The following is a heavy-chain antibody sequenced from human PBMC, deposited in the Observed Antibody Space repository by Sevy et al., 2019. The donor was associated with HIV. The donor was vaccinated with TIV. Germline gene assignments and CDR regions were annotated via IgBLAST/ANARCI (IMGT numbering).Heavy chain of an antibody. J-gene: IGHJ6*02. CDR3: AKDLRGAAGTFRTTNYYYYYAMDV. CDR1: GFAFSTYG. CDR2: ISYDGNNE. Sequence: GGSLRLSCAASGFAFSTYGMHWVRQAPGKGLEWVALISYDGNNEYYADSVKGRFTISRDTSKNTLYLQMSSLTAEDTAVYCCAKDLRGAAGTFRTTNYYYYYAMDVWGQGTTVTVSS. V-gene: IGHV3-30*18. D-gene: IGHD6-13*01.